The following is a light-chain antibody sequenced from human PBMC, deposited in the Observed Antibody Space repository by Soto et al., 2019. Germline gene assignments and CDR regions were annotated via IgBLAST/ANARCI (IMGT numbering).Light chain of an antibody. V-gene: IGKV1-9*01. CDR1: QGISSY. Sequence: IQLTQSPSSLSASVGDRVTITCRASQGISSYLAWYQQKPGKAPKLLIYAASTLQSGVPSRFSGSGSGTDFTLTISSLQSEDFAVYFCQQYNTGPQTFGQGTKVDIK. CDR3: QQYNTGPQT. CDR2: AAS. J-gene: IGKJ1*01.